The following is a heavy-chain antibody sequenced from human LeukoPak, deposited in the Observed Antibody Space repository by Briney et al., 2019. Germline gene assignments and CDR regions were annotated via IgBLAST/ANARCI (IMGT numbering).Heavy chain of an antibody. J-gene: IGHJ5*02. Sequence: SETLSLTCTVSGGSISSGDYYWSWIRQPPGKGLEWIGYIYYSGSTYHNPSLKSRVTISVDTSKNQFSLKLSSVTAADTAVYYCARDGDYGDCSDDLGWFDPWGQGTLVTVSS. CDR1: GGSISSGDYY. CDR2: IYYSGST. V-gene: IGHV4-30-4*01. CDR3: ARDGDYGDCSDDLGWFDP. D-gene: IGHD4-17*01.